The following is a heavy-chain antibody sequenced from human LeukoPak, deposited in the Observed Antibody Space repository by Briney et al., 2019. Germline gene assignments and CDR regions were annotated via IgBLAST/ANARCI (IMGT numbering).Heavy chain of an antibody. Sequence: PGGSLRLSCAASGFTFSSYGMHWVRQAPGKGLEWVSAISGSGGSTYYADSVKGRFTISRDNSKNTLYLQMNSLRAEDTAVYYCAKDPKKTRYYYDSSGYQGVYWGQGTLVTVSS. CDR2: ISGSGGST. CDR3: AKDPKKTRYYYDSSGYQGVY. CDR1: GFTFSSYG. D-gene: IGHD3-22*01. V-gene: IGHV3-23*01. J-gene: IGHJ4*02.